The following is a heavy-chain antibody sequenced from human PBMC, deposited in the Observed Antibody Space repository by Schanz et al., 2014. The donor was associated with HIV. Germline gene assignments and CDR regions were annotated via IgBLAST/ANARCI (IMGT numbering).Heavy chain of an antibody. V-gene: IGHV3-11*01. D-gene: IGHD2-8*01. Sequence: QVQLVESGGDLVKPGGSLRLSCAASGFTFSDYYMSWIRQAPGKGLEWVSYMSSSGSTIYYADSVKGRFTIFRDNSKNTLYLQMNSLRADDTAVYYCANSGYCTNGVCYTRGDGTDVWGRGTTVTVSS. CDR1: GFTFSDYY. CDR2: MSSSGSTI. CDR3: ANSGYCTNGVCYTRGDGTDV. J-gene: IGHJ6*02.